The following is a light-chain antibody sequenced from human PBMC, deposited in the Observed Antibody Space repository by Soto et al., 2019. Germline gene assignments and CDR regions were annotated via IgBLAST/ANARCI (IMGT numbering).Light chain of an antibody. CDR3: QQYGRYSTWT. J-gene: IGKJ1*01. V-gene: IGKV1-5*01. CDR1: QSITNW. Sequence: DIHMTQSPSSLSASVGDRVTIACRASQSITNWLAWYQQRPGKAPKLLILDASSLENGVTSRFSGSGFGTEFTLTISSLQPDDFATYYCQQYGRYSTWTFGQGTKVDI. CDR2: DAS.